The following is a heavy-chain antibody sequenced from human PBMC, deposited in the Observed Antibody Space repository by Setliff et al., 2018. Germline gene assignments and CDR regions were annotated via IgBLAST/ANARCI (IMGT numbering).Heavy chain of an antibody. D-gene: IGHD6-13*01. Sequence: GESLRLSCAASGFTFSSYAMNWVRQAPGKGLEWVSAISGSGGSTYYADSVKGRFTISRDNSKNTLYLQMNSLRAEDTAVYYCAKVRSSAWSIVYYYMDVWGKGTTVTVSS. J-gene: IGHJ6*03. CDR1: GFTFSSYA. CDR2: ISGSGGST. V-gene: IGHV3-23*01. CDR3: AKVRSSAWSIVYYYMDV.